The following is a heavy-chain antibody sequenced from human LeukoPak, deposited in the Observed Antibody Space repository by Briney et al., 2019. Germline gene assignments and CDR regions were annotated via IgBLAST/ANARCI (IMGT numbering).Heavy chain of an antibody. V-gene: IGHV3-53*01. CDR2: IYGGGST. J-gene: IGHJ4*02. CDR3: GRDLIGTAASWDC. CDR1: GLSVSSNF. D-gene: IGHD6-25*01. Sequence: GGSLRLSCAATGLSVSSNFMSWVRQAPGKGLEWVSVIYGGGSTYYADSVKGRFTISRDNSKNTLYLQMNSLRVEDTAVYYCGRDLIGTAASWDCWGQGTLVTVSS.